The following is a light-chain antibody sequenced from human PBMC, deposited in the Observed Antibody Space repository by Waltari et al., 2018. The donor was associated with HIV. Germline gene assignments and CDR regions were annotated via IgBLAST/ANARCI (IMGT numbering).Light chain of an antibody. CDR2: AAS. J-gene: IGKJ2*03. CDR3: QQRSNRPRGYS. Sequence: EIVMTQSPATLSVSPGERATLSCRASQSIINNLAWYQHKPGQAPRLLISAASTRATGFPARFSGSGWGTDVTLTISSVEPEDFAVYYCQQRSNRPRGYSFGQGTKVE. CDR1: QSIINN. V-gene: IGKV3-11*01.